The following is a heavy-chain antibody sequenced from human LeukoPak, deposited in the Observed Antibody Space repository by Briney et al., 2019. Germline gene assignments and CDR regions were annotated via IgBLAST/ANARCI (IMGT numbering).Heavy chain of an antibody. CDR3: AKDQGYDILTGYYKRALGFDY. CDR1: GFTFSSYA. D-gene: IGHD3-9*01. V-gene: IGHV3-23*01. Sequence: GGSLTLSCAASGFTFSSYAMSWLRQAPGKGLVWVSAISGSGGSTYYADSVKGRFTISRDNSKNTLYLQMNSLRAEDTAVYYCAKDQGYDILTGYYKRALGFDYWGQGTLVTVSS. CDR2: ISGSGGST. J-gene: IGHJ4*02.